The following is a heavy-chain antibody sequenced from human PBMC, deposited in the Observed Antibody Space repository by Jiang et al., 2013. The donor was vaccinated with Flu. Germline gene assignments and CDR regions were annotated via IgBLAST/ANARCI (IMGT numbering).Heavy chain of an antibody. D-gene: IGHD2-2*01. CDR2: LTYDGTTT. J-gene: IGHJ4*02. CDR3: AKDRDQPLVHYLEF. Sequence: RLYLCSLWIHLQYLWHALGSARLQARGLEWVAVLTYDGTTTVYADSVKGRFAISRDNSKNTLFLQMNSLTSEDTAVYYCAKDRDQPLVHYLEFWGQGALVTVSP. CDR1: IHLQYLW. V-gene: IGHV3-30*18.